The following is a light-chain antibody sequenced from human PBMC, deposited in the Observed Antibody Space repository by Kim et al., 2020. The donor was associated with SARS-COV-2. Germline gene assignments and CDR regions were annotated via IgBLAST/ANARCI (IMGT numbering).Light chain of an antibody. CDR2: GAS. Sequence: PGEAATPSCRASQRLSMNHLAWYQQNPGQAPRLLMYGASSRAAGIPDRFRGSGSGTDFTLTITRLEPEDFAVYYFQQYGSSPKITFGQGTRLEIK. V-gene: IGKV3-20*01. CDR1: QRLSMNH. J-gene: IGKJ5*01. CDR3: QQYGSSPKIT.